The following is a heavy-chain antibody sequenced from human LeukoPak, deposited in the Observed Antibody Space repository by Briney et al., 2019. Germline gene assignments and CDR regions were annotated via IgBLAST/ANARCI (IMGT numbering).Heavy chain of an antibody. CDR2: IYYSGST. J-gene: IGHJ6*03. CDR3: AREIVGATSSYYMDV. D-gene: IGHD1-26*01. CDR1: GGSISSSSYY. V-gene: IGHV4-39*02. Sequence: TSETLSLTCTVSGGSISSSSYYWGWIRQPPGKGLEWIGSIYYSGSTYYNPSLKSRVTISVDTSKNQFSLKLSSVTAADTAVYYCAREIVGATSSYYMDVWGKGTTVTVSS.